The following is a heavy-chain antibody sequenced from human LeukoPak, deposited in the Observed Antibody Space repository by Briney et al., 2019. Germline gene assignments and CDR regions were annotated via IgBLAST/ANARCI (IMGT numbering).Heavy chain of an antibody. CDR1: GDSISGYY. CDR3: ARVRLSGTYLDAFDI. D-gene: IGHD1-26*01. J-gene: IGHJ3*02. V-gene: IGHV4-59*01. CDR2: IHSSGTT. Sequence: SETLSLTCTVSGDSISGYYWSWIRQPPGKGLEWIAFIHSSGTTNYNPSLKSRVTISVDTSKNQFSLKLNSITTADTAVYYCARVRLSGTYLDAFDIWGQGTMVTVSS.